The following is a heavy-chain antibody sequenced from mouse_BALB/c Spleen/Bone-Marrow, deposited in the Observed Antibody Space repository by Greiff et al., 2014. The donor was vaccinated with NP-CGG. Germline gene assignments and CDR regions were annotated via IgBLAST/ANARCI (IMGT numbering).Heavy chain of an antibody. D-gene: IGHD4-1*01. Sequence: VQLKESGGGLVQPGGSRKLSCSASGFSFSSFGMHWVRQAPEKGLEWVAYISSGSITIFYADTVKGRFTISRDNPKNTLFLQMTSLRSEDTATYYCTRGGNWEDFDYWGQGTTLTVSS. CDR3: TRGGNWEDFDY. CDR1: GFSFSSFG. CDR2: ISSGSITI. J-gene: IGHJ2*01. V-gene: IGHV5-17*02.